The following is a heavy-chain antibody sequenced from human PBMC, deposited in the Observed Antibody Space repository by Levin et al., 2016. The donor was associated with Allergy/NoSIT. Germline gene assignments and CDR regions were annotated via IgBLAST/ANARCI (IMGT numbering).Heavy chain of an antibody. J-gene: IGHJ4*02. Sequence: ASVKVSCKASGYTFIGFYIHWVRQAPGHGLEWMGWINPDSGGANPAEKFEDRVTMTRDTSISTAYLELNRLTSDDTAVYFCALGMVSATNTFDSWGQGTLVTVSS. CDR2: INPDSGGA. V-gene: IGHV1-2*02. CDR1: GYTFIGFY. D-gene: IGHD2-15*01. CDR3: ALGMVSATNTFDS.